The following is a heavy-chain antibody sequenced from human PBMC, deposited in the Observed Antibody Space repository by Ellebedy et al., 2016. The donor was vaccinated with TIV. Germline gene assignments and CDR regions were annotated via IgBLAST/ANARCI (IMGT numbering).Heavy chain of an antibody. J-gene: IGHJ4*02. D-gene: IGHD5-24*01. CDR1: GYTFNNYG. CDR3: ARVGYDMVKGYNFFDY. V-gene: IGHV1-18*04. CDR2: IRVYNGNI. Sequence: AASVKVSCKASGYTFNNYGISWVGQAPGQGLEGMGWIRVYNGNINYAQKFQGRVTMTTDTSTSTGNMELRSMRSDDTAVYYCARVGYDMVKGYNFFDYWGQGTLIIVSS.